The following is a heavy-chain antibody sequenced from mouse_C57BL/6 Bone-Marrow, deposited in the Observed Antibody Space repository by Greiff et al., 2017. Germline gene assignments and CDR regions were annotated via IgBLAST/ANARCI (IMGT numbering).Heavy chain of an antibody. J-gene: IGHJ2*01. Sequence: VQLQQSGPELVKPGASVKIPCKASGYTFTDYNMDWVKQSHGKSLEWFGDINPNNGGTIYNQKFKGKATLTVDKSSSTAYMELRSLTSEDTAVYYGARRDYYGSDYFDYWGQGTTLTVSS. V-gene: IGHV1-18*01. D-gene: IGHD1-1*01. CDR2: INPNNGGT. CDR1: GYTFTDYN. CDR3: ARRDYYGSDYFDY.